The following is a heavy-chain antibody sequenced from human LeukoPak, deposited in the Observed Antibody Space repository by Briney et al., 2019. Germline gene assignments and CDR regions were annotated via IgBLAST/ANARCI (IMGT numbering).Heavy chain of an antibody. CDR3: ARERGEPYYYYYYMDV. CDR2: ISSSSSTI. D-gene: IGHD3-10*01. J-gene: IGHJ6*03. CDR1: GFTFSSYS. V-gene: IGHV3-48*04. Sequence: GGSLRLSCAASGFTFSSYSMNWVRQAPGKGLEWVSYISSSSSTIYYADSVKGRFTISRDNAKNSLYLQMNSLRAEDTAVYYCARERGEPYYYYYYMDVWGKGTTVTVSS.